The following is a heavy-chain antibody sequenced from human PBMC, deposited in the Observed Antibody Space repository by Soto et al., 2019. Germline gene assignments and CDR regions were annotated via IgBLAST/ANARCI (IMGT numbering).Heavy chain of an antibody. V-gene: IGHV3-23*01. CDR3: ANAPDADYYDSSGPIDY. CDR2: ISGSGGST. Sequence: QAGGSLRLSCAASGFTFSSYAMSWVRQAPGKGLEWVSAISGSGGSTYYADSVKGRFTISRDNSKNTLYLQMNSLRAEDTAVYYCANAPDADYYDSSGPIDYWGQGTLVTVSS. D-gene: IGHD3-22*01. CDR1: GFTFSSYA. J-gene: IGHJ4*02.